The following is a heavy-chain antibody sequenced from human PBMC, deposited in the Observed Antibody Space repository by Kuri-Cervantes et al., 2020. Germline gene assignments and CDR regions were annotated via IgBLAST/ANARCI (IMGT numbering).Heavy chain of an antibody. J-gene: IGHJ4*02. D-gene: IGHD1-1*01. CDR3: ARDLFPRLSAYYFDY. CDR1: GYTFSSYG. V-gene: IGHV1-18*01. Sequence: ASVKVSCKASGYTFSSYGITWVRQAPGQGLEWMGWISVYNGNTNYAQSFQGRVTMTTDTSTSTAYMELRSLRSDDTAVYYCARDLFPRLSAYYFDYWGQGTLVTVSS. CDR2: ISVYNGNT.